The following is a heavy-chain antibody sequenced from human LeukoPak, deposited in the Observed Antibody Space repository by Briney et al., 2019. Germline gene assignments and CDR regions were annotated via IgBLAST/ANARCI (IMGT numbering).Heavy chain of an antibody. J-gene: IGHJ4*02. CDR1: GFTFGDYD. CDR3: NRGLEPSTGPDY. CDR2: IRRKGSGGTP. Sequence: GGSLRLSCTASGFTFGDYDMSWVRQAPGKGLEWLGFIRRKGSGGTPEYAASVEGRFTISRDDSKSLAYLQMNSLKTEDTAVYYCNRGLEPSTGPDYWGQGTLVTVSS. V-gene: IGHV3-49*04. D-gene: IGHD1-1*01.